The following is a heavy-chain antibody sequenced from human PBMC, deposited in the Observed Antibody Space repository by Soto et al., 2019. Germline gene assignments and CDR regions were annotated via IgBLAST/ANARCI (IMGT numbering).Heavy chain of an antibody. CDR3: ARVGGRWLQLNY. V-gene: IGHV4-34*01. D-gene: IGHD5-12*01. Sequence: SETLSLTCAVYGGSFSGYYWSWIRQPPGKGLEWIGEINHSGSTNYNPSLKSRVTISVDTSKNQFSLKLSSVTAADTAVYYCARVGGRWLQLNYWGQGALVTVSS. CDR2: INHSGST. J-gene: IGHJ4*02. CDR1: GGSFSGYY.